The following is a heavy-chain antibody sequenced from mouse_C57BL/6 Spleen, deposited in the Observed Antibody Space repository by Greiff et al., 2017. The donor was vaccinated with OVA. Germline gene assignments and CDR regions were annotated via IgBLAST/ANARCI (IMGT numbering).Heavy chain of an antibody. V-gene: IGHV5-16*01. Sequence: EVKLMESEGGLVQPGSSMKLSCTASGFTFSDYYMAWVRQVPEKGLEWVANINYDGSSTYYLDSLKSRFIISRDNAKNILYLQMSSLKSEDTATYYCARDTGGLRPYWYFDVWGTGTTVTVSS. CDR1: GFTFSDYY. CDR2: INYDGSST. CDR3: ARDTGGLRPYWYFDV. D-gene: IGHD2-4*01. J-gene: IGHJ1*03.